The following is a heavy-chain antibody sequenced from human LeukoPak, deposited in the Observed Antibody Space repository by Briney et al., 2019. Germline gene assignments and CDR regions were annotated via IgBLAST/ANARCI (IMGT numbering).Heavy chain of an antibody. CDR3: ASGWALS. D-gene: IGHD1-26*01. J-gene: IGHJ5*02. Sequence: TSQTLSLTCAVSGDSVSNKNAAWNWLRQSPSRGLEWLGRTYYRSEWHTDYAFSVKGRITINADTSKNQFSLQLGYVTPEDTAVYYCASGWALSWGQGTLVTVSS. V-gene: IGHV6-1*01. CDR2: TYYRSEWHT. CDR1: GDSVSNKNAA.